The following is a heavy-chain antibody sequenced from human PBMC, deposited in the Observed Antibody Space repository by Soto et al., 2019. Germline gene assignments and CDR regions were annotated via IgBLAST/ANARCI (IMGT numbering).Heavy chain of an antibody. J-gene: IGHJ6*02. V-gene: IGHV3-30*18. CDR3: AKDLLGPGRAYGMAV. Sequence: QVQLVESGGGVVQPGRSLRLSCAASGFTFSSYGMHWVRQAPGKGLEWVAVISYDGSNKYYADSVKGRFTTSRDNSKNTLYLQMNSLRAEDTAVYYCAKDLLGPGRAYGMAVWGQGTTVTVSS. CDR1: GFTFSSYG. D-gene: IGHD7-27*01. CDR2: ISYDGSNK.